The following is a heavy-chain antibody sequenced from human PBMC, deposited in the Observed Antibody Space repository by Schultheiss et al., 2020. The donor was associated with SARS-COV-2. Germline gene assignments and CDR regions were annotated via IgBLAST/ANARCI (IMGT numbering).Heavy chain of an antibody. Sequence: GGSLRLSCAASGFTFSGSAMHWVRQASGKGLEWVGRIRSKANSYATAYAASVKGRFTISRDDSKNTAYLQMNSLKTEDTAVYYCTRTYASYYYGMDVWGQGTLVTVSS. CDR2: IRSKANSYAT. V-gene: IGHV3-73*01. CDR3: TRTYASYYYGMDV. J-gene: IGHJ6*02. CDR1: GFTFSGSA. D-gene: IGHD2-2*01.